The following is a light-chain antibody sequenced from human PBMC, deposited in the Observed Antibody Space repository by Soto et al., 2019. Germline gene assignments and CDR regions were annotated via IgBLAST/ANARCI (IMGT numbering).Light chain of an antibody. V-gene: IGLV2-14*01. CDR3: NSYTSSSTLL. CDR2: EVS. Sequence: QSALTQPASVSGSPGQSITISCTGTSSDVGGYNYVSWYQQHPGKAPKLMIYEVSNRPSGVSNRFSGSKSGNTASLTISGLQAEDEADYYCNSYTSSSTLLFGTGTKVTVL. J-gene: IGLJ1*01. CDR1: SSDVGGYNY.